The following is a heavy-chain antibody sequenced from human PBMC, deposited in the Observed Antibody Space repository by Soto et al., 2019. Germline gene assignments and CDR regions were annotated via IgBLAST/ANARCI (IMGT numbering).Heavy chain of an antibody. CDR2: IDWDDDK. CDR1: GFSLSTIGMC. D-gene: IGHD2-2*01. Sequence: SGPTLVNPTHTLTLTCTFSGFSLSTIGMCVIWIRQPPGKALEWLALIDWDDDKYYSTSLKTRLTSSKDTPKNQVVLTMTNMDPVDTATYYCARTLQLLSPYYYYGMDVWGQGTTVTVSS. J-gene: IGHJ6*02. CDR3: ARTLQLLSPYYYYGMDV. V-gene: IGHV2-70*01.